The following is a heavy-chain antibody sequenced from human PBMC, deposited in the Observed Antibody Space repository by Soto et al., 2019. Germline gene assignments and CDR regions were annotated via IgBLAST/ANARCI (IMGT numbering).Heavy chain of an antibody. Sequence: GGSLRLSCAASGFTFSSYGMHWVRQAPGKGLEWVAVISYDGSNKYYADSVKGRFTISRDNSKNTLYLQMNSLRAEDTAVYYCAKDLGYCSGGSCYDFDYWGQGTLVTVSS. V-gene: IGHV3-30*18. CDR3: AKDLGYCSGGSCYDFDY. J-gene: IGHJ4*02. D-gene: IGHD2-15*01. CDR2: ISYDGSNK. CDR1: GFTFSSYG.